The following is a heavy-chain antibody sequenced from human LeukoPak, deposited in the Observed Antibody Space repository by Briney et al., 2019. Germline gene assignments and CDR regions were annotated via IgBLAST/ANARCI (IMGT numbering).Heavy chain of an antibody. J-gene: IGHJ4*02. D-gene: IGHD2-21*02. CDR1: GFTFSTYA. CDR3: AKEVGVSSAIGH. CDR2: IHYDGSTK. Sequence: GGSLRLSCAASGFTFSTYAMHWVRQAQGKGLEWVAFIHYDGSTKYSADSVKGRFTISRDNSKNTLDLQMHSLRAEDTAVYYCAKEVGVSSAIGHWGQGTLVTVSS. V-gene: IGHV3-30*02.